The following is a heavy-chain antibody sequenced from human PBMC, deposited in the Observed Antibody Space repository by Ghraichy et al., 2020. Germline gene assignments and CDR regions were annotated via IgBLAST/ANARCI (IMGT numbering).Heavy chain of an antibody. CDR2: INPNGGGT. J-gene: IGHJ4*02. V-gene: IGHV1-2*02. CDR1: GYRFIDHF. D-gene: IGHD1-20*01. Sequence: SVKVSCKASGYRFIDHFIHWVRQAPGQGLEWMGWINPNGGGTNLPQRFQGRVTMTRDKSISTVYMELSRLTSDDTAVYFCARRLTSHLYYFDYWGQGTLVTVPS. CDR3: ARRLTSHLYYFDY.